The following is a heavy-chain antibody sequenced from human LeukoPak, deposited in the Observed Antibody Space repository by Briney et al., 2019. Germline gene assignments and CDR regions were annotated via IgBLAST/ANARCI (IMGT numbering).Heavy chain of an antibody. D-gene: IGHD5-24*01. CDR1: GYSFTSYW. CDR3: ARSLVEMATIEGFGY. J-gene: IGHJ4*02. CDR2: IYPGDSDT. Sequence: PGESLKISCKGSGYSFTSYWIGWVRQMPGKGLECMGIIYPGDSDTRYSPSFQGQVTISADKSISTAYLQWSSLKASDTAMYYCARSLVEMATIEGFGYWGQGTLVTVSS. V-gene: IGHV5-51*01.